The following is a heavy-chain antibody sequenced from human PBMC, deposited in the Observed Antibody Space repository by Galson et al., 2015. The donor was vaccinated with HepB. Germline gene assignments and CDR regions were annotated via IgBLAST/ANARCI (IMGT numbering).Heavy chain of an antibody. J-gene: IGHJ4*02. Sequence: SLRLSCAASGFTVSSNYMSWVRQAPGKGLEWVSVIYSCGSTYYADSVKGRFTISRDNSKNTQYLQMNSLRAEDTAVYYCARGDYYDSSGYDYWGQGTLVTVSS. D-gene: IGHD3-22*01. V-gene: IGHV3-53*01. CDR3: ARGDYYDSSGYDY. CDR2: IYSCGST. CDR1: GFTVSSNY.